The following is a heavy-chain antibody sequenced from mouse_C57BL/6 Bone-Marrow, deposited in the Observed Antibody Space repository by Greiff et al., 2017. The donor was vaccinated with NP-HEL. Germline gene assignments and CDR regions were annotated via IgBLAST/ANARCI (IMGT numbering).Heavy chain of an antibody. J-gene: IGHJ1*03. CDR3: ARCYYGSSYGGYFDV. CDR1: GFTFSDYG. Sequence: EVNLVESGGGLVKPGGSLKLSCAASGFTFSDYGMHWVRQAPEKGLEWVAYISSGSSTIYYADTVKGRFTISRDNAKNTLFLQMTSLRSEDTAMYYCARCYYGSSYGGYFDVWGTGTTVTVSS. V-gene: IGHV5-17*01. CDR2: ISSGSSTI. D-gene: IGHD1-1*01.